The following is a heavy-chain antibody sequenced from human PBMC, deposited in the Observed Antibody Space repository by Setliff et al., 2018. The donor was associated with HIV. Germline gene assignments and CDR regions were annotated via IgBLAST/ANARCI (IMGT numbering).Heavy chain of an antibody. CDR3: ARMVSDYIGHSDY. J-gene: IGHJ4*02. CDR1: GGSINNYY. V-gene: IGHV4-59*08. CDR2: IHHSGSA. D-gene: IGHD3-16*01. Sequence: KPSETLSLTCTVSGGSINNYYWSWIRQPPGKGLEWIGYIHHSGSAHYNPSLKSRVTISVDTSKNQFSLRLSSVTASDTAVYYCARMVSDYIGHSDYWGQGTLVTVSS.